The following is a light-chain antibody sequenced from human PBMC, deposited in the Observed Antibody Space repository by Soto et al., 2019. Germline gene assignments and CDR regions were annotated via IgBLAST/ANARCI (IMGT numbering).Light chain of an antibody. CDR3: ISYTRSSTL. V-gene: IGLV2-14*01. CDR2: DVN. Sequence: QYALTQPASVSGSPGQSITISCTGTSSDFGAYNYVYWYQQHPGKAPKLIIYDVNNRTSGVSNRFSGSKSGNTTSLTISGLQAEDEADYYCISYTRSSTLFGGGTKLTVL. J-gene: IGLJ2*01. CDR1: SSDFGAYNY.